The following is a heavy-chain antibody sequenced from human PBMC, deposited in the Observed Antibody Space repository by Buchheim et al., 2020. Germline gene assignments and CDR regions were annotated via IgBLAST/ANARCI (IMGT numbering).Heavy chain of an antibody. V-gene: IGHV3-21*01. D-gene: IGHD2-2*01. Sequence: EVQLVESRGGLVKPGGSLSLSCAASGFTFSSYSMNWVRQAPGKGLEWVSSITNINNYIYYADSVKGRFTIPRDNAKNSLYLQINSLRAEDTAVYYCARDLEYCSTTSCPMAYWGQGTL. CDR1: GFTFSSYS. CDR3: ARDLEYCSTTSCPMAY. J-gene: IGHJ4*02. CDR2: ITNINNYI.